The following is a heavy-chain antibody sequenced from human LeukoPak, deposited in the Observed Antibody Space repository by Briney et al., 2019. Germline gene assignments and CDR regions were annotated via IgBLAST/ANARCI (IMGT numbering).Heavy chain of an antibody. Sequence: ASVKVSCKASGYTFTSYDINWVRQATVQGLEWMGWMNPNSGNTGYAQKFQGRVTITRNTSISTAYMELSSLRSEDTAVYYCARFWDYDSSGYPPPNAFDIWGQGTMVTVSS. CDR3: ARFWDYDSSGYPPPNAFDI. V-gene: IGHV1-8*03. CDR1: GYTFTSYD. D-gene: IGHD3-22*01. J-gene: IGHJ3*02. CDR2: MNPNSGNT.